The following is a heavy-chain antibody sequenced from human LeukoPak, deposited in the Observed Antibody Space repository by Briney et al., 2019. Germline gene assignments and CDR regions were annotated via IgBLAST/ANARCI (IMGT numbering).Heavy chain of an antibody. D-gene: IGHD3-22*01. CDR1: GFTFSGYA. CDR3: AKSTTGSSGYYAVDY. CDR2: ISGSGGST. Sequence: GGSLRLSCAASGFTFSGYAMTWVRQAPGKGLEWVSGISGSGGSTYYADSVKGRFTISRDNSKNTLYLQMNSLRAEDTAVYYSAKSTTGSSGYYAVDYWGQGTLVTVSS. J-gene: IGHJ4*02. V-gene: IGHV3-23*01.